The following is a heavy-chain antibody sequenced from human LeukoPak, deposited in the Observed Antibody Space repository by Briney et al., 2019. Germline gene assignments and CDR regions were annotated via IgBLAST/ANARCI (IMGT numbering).Heavy chain of an antibody. J-gene: IGHJ4*02. D-gene: IGHD3-22*01. V-gene: IGHV3-74*01. CDR1: GFSFSSYW. Sequence: GGSLRLSCAASGFSFSSYWMHWVRQAPGKGLVWVSRISDGGSTTTYADSVKGRFTISRDNAKNTLYLQMNGLRAEDTAVYYCSRSAYYDGSGNYYDYWGQGTLVTVSS. CDR2: ISDGGSTT. CDR3: SRSAYYDGSGNYYDY.